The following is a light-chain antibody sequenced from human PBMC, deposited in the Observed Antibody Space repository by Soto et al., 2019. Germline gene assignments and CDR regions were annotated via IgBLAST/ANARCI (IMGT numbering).Light chain of an antibody. Sequence: DIQMTQSPSSLSASVGDRVTMTCRASQSIRSYLSWYQQKPGKAPNLLIFGASSLPSGVPSSFSGSGSGTDFTLPITNLQPEAFATYYCQQSYSTPQFGPGTKVDMK. V-gene: IGKV1-39*01. CDR3: QQSYSTPQ. J-gene: IGKJ3*01. CDR2: GAS. CDR1: QSIRSY.